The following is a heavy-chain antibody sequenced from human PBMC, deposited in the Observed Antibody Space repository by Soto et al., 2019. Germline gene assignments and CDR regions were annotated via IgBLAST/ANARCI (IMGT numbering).Heavy chain of an antibody. J-gene: IGHJ3*01. CDR3: AKDEISKTIRGDAFNF. V-gene: IGHV3-30*18. D-gene: IGHD1-7*01. Sequence: GRPLRVSCAAPVFTFSSDGMHWVRQAPGKGLEWVAVISYDGSYQYYVASVKGRFTISRDNSKNTLYLQMNSLRAEDTAVYYCAKDEISKTIRGDAFNFWGQGTMVTVSS. CDR1: VFTFSSDG. CDR2: ISYDGSYQ.